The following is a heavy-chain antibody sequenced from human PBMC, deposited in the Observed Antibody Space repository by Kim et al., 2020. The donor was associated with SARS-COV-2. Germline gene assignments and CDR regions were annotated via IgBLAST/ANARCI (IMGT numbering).Heavy chain of an antibody. CDR3: ARASTGIKSLRSSSSTNYGMDV. J-gene: IGHJ6*02. V-gene: IGHV4-31*03. D-gene: IGHD2-2*01. Sequence: SETLSLTCTVSGGSISSGGYYWSWIRQHPGKGLEWIGYIYYSGSTYYNPSLKSRVTISVDTSKNQFSLKLSSVTAADTAVYYCARASTGIKSLRSSSSTNYGMDVWGQGTTVTVSS. CDR2: IYYSGST. CDR1: GGSISSGGYY.